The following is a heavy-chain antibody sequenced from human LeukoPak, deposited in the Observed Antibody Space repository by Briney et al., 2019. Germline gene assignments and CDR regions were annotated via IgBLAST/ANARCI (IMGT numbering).Heavy chain of an antibody. CDR3: VNEVGTYYYGMDV. J-gene: IGHJ6*02. D-gene: IGHD1-1*01. CDR1: GLTFSRYA. V-gene: IGHV3-64D*06. Sequence: GGSLRLSCSASGLTFSRYAMHWVRQAPGKGLEYVSAISSNGGSTYYADSVKGRFTISRDNSKNTLCLQMSSLRAEDTAVYYCVNEVGTYYYGMDVWGQGTTVTVSS. CDR2: ISSNGGST.